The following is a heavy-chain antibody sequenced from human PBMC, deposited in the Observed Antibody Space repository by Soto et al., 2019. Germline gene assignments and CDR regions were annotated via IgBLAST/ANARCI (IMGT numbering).Heavy chain of an antibody. CDR1: GGSISSGGYY. D-gene: IGHD1-26*01. CDR2: IYYSGST. V-gene: IGHV4-30-4*01. CDR3: ARVWELLVYAFDI. Sequence: SETLSLTCTVSGGSISSGGYYWSWIRQPPGKGLEWIGYIYYSGSTYYNPSLKSRVTISVDTSKNQFSLKLSSVTAADTAVYYCARVWELLVYAFDIWGQGTMVTVSS. J-gene: IGHJ3*02.